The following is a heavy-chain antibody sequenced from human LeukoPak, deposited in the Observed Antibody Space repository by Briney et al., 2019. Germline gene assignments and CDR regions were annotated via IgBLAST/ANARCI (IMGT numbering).Heavy chain of an antibody. CDR1: GYTFTNYW. CDR2: IYPGDSDT. D-gene: IGHD2-21*02. V-gene: IGHV5-51*01. CDR3: ARRAFPLLAYCGGNCYSDY. Sequence: GESQKISCKGSGYTFTNYWIAWERQMPGKGLEWMGIIYPGDSDTRYSPSFQGQVTISVDKSISTAYLQWSSVQASDTAIYYCARRAFPLLAYCGGNCYSDYWGQGTLVTVSS. J-gene: IGHJ4*02.